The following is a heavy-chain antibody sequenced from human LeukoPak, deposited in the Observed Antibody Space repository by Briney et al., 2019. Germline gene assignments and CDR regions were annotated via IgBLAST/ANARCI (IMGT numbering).Heavy chain of an antibody. CDR2: ISSSSSYI. V-gene: IGHV3-21*01. J-gene: IGHJ4*02. Sequence: GGSLRLSCAASGFTFSSYSMNWVRQAPRKGLEWVSSISSSSSYIYYADSVKGRFTISRDNAKNSLYLQMNSLRAEDTAVYYCARVDYGDYVGVDYWGQGTLVTVSS. CDR1: GFTFSSYS. D-gene: IGHD4-17*01. CDR3: ARVDYGDYVGVDY.